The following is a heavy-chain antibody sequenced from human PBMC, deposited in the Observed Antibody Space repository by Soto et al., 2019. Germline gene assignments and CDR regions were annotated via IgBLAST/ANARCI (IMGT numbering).Heavy chain of an antibody. D-gene: IGHD6-19*01. Sequence: HGESLKISCKGSGYSFTSYWIGWVRQMPGKGLEWMGIIYPGDSDTRYSPSFQGQVTISADKSISTAYLQWSSLKASDTAMYYCARHAYSSGWYYEFDYWGQGTLVTVSS. CDR2: IYPGDSDT. CDR3: ARHAYSSGWYYEFDY. CDR1: GYSFTSYW. V-gene: IGHV5-51*01. J-gene: IGHJ4*02.